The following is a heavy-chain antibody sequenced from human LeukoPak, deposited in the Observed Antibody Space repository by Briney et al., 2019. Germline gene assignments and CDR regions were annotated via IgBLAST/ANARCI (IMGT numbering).Heavy chain of an antibody. CDR1: GFTVSSSF. Sequence: GGSLRLSCAASGFTVSSSFIYWVRRAPGKGLEWVSFIHRDDKTYYADSVKGRFTMSRDSSKNTLYLQMNSLGADDTAVYYCAREVISTPSYLDYWGQGILVTVSS. CDR2: IHRDDKT. V-gene: IGHV3-53*01. CDR3: AREVISTPSYLDY. D-gene: IGHD2-2*01. J-gene: IGHJ4*02.